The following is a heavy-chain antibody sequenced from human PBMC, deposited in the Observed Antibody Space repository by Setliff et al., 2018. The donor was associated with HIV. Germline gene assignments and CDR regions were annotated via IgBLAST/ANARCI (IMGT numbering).Heavy chain of an antibody. Sequence: GESLKISCAASGFTFSNYAMHWVRQAPGKGLEWVAVISYDGSNKYYADSEKGRFTISRDNSKNTLYLQMNSLRVEDTAVYYCARETMYDSRGYLSHYFDYWGQGTPVTVSS. CDR2: ISYDGSNK. CDR3: ARETMYDSRGYLSHYFDY. J-gene: IGHJ4*02. CDR1: GFTFSNYA. D-gene: IGHD3-22*01. V-gene: IGHV3-30-3*01.